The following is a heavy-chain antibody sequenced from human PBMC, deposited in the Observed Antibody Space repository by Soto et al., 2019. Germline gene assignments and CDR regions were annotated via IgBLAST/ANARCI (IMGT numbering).Heavy chain of an antibody. Sequence: SEALSLTCTVSGGSISRSSYYWGWIRQPPGKGLEWIGSIYYSGSTYYNPSLKSRVTISVDTSKNQFSLKLSSVTAADTAVYYCARHGSKGAYGVVVPAAMRWWFAPWGQGTLVTVSS. J-gene: IGHJ5*02. CDR2: IYYSGST. D-gene: IGHD2-2*01. V-gene: IGHV4-39*01. CDR1: GGSISRSSYY. CDR3: ARHGSKGAYGVVVPAAMRWWFAP.